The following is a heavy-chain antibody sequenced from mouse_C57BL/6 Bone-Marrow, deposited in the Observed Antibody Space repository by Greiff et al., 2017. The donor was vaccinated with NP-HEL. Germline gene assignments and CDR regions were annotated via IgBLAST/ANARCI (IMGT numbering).Heavy chain of an antibody. CDR3: ASLWPPDY. V-gene: IGHV1-82*01. D-gene: IGHD1-1*02. J-gene: IGHJ2*01. CDR1: GYAFSSSW. Sequence: QVQLQQSGPELVKPGASVKISCKASGYAFSSSWMNWVKQRPGKGLEWIGRIYPGDGDTNYNGKFKGKATLTADKSSSTAYMQLSSLTSEDSAVYFCASLWPPDYWGQGTTLTVSS. CDR2: IYPGDGDT.